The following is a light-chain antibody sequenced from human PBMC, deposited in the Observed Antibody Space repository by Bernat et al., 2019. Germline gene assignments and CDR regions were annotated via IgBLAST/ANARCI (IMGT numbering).Light chain of an antibody. V-gene: IGLV2-14*01. J-gene: IGLJ1*01. CDR1: SNDVGGYNY. CDR2: DVT. CDR3: SSYTSSSIYV. Sequence: QSALTQPASVSGSPGQSITISCTGTSNDVGGYNYVSWYQQHPGKAPKLMIYDVTNRPSGVSNRFFGSKSGNTASLTISGLQAEDEADYYGSSYTSSSIYVFGTGTKVTVL.